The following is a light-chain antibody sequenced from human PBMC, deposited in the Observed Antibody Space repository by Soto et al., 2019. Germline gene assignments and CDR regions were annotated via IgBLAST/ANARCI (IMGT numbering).Light chain of an antibody. CDR3: QQSNNWPIFT. CDR2: TTS. J-gene: IGKJ3*01. V-gene: IGKV3-11*01. Sequence: EIVLTQSPATLSLSPGERATLSCRASQSVSKSLAWYQQKPGQAPRLLIYTTSNWATGIPARFSGSGSRTVCALPISSLEPEDLAVYYCQQSNNWPIFTFGPGTKLDIK. CDR1: QSVSKS.